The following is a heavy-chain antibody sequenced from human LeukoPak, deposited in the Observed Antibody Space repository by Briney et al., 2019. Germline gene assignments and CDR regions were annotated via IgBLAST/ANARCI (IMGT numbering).Heavy chain of an antibody. Sequence: GGSLRLSCAASGFIFSKDEMNWVRQSPGKGLEWVAYISSNGNGIYYAVSVKGRFTISRDNTKNSLDLQMNSLRAEDTAVYYCAELGITMIGGVWGKGTTVTISS. CDR1: GFIFSKDE. CDR3: AELGITMIGGV. V-gene: IGHV3-48*03. D-gene: IGHD3-10*02. J-gene: IGHJ6*04. CDR2: ISSNGNGI.